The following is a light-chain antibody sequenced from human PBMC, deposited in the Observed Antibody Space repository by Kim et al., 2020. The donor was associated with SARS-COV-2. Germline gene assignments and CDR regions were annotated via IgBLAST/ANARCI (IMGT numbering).Light chain of an antibody. CDR2: SNN. CDR1: SSNIGSNT. J-gene: IGLJ3*02. Sequence: VLTQPPSASGTPGQRVTISCSGSSSNIGSNTVNWYQQLPGTAPKLLIYSNNQRPSGVPDRFSGSKSGTSASLAISGLQSEDEADYYCAAWDDSLNGWVFGGGTQLTVL. V-gene: IGLV1-44*01. CDR3: AAWDDSLNGWV.